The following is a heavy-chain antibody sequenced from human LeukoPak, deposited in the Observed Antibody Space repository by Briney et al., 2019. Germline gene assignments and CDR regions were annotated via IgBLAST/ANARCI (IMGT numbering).Heavy chain of an antibody. CDR1: GGSISSYY. J-gene: IGHJ4*02. CDR3: ARDGYSYGFGY. CDR2: VYTSGGT. D-gene: IGHD5-18*01. V-gene: IGHV4-4*07. Sequence: SETLSLTCTVSGGSISSYYWSWIRQPAGKGLEWIGHVYTSGGTNYNPSLKNRVTISVDMSENRFSLRLSSVTAADTAIYYCARDGYSYGFGYWGQGTLVTVSS.